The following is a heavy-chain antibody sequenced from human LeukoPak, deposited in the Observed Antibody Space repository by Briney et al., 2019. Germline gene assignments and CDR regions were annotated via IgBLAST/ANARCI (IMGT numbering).Heavy chain of an antibody. CDR2: VLYNGSKK. D-gene: IGHD2-21*01. CDR1: GYTFTRYT. V-gene: IGHV3-30*04. J-gene: IGHJ4*02. CDR3: VRDNYGGILDF. Sequence: PGRSLTLSCAASGYTFTRYTMLWARQAPGKGLEWVALVLYNGSKKYYADSVKGRFTLSRDNSKNTLSLEMNALRADYTAVYYCVRDNYGGILDFWGQGTLVTVSS.